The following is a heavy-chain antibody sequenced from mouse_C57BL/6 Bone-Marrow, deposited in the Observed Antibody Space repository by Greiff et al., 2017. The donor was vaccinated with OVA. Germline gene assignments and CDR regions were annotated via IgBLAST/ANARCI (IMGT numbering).Heavy chain of an antibody. V-gene: IGHV5-6*01. CDR1: GFTFSSYG. Sequence: EVKLMESGGDLVKPGGSLKLSCAASGFTFSSYGMSWVRQTPDKRLEWVATISSGGSYTYYPDSVKGRFTISRDNAKNTLYLQMSSLKSDDTAMYYCARHPRRFAYWGQGTLVTVSA. J-gene: IGHJ3*01. CDR3: ARHPRRFAY. CDR2: ISSGGSYT.